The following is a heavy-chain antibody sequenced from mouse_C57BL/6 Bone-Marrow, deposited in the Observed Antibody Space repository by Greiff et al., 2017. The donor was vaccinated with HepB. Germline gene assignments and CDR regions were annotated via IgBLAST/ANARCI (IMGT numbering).Heavy chain of an antibody. CDR2: ISNGGGST. J-gene: IGHJ2*01. CDR3: SRYDYDYFDY. V-gene: IGHV5-12*01. D-gene: IGHD2-4*01. CDR1: GFTFSDYY. Sequence: EVQVVESGGGLVQPGGSLKLSCAASGFTFSDYYMYWVRQTPGKRLEWVAYISNGGGSTYYPDTVKGRFTISRDNAKNTLYLQMSRLKSEDTAMYYCSRYDYDYFDYWGQGTTLTVSS.